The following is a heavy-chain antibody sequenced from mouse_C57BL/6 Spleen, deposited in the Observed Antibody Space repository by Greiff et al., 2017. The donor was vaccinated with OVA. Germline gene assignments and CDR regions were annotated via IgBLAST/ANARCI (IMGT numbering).Heavy chain of an antibody. V-gene: IGHV1-54*01. Sequence: QVQLQQSGAELVRPGTSVKVSCKASGYAFTNYLIEWVKQRPGQGLEWIGVINPGSGGTNYNEKFKGKATLTADKSSSTAYMQLSSLTSEDSAVYFCARDEKDYYAMDYWGQGTSVTVSS. J-gene: IGHJ4*01. CDR1: GYAFTNYL. CDR2: INPGSGGT. CDR3: ARDEKDYYAMDY.